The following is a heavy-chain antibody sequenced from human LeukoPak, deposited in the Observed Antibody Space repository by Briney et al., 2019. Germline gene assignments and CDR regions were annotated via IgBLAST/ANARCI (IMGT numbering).Heavy chain of an antibody. J-gene: IGHJ4*02. CDR2: ISWNSGSI. CDR1: GGSISSYY. V-gene: IGHV3-9*01. D-gene: IGHD5-18*01. Sequence: LSLTCTVSGGSISSYYWSWVRQAPGKGLEWVSGISWNSGSIGYADSVKGRFTISRDNAKNSLYLQMNSLRAEDTALYYCAKVRRGYSYGETDYWGQGTLVTVSS. CDR3: AKVRRGYSYGETDY.